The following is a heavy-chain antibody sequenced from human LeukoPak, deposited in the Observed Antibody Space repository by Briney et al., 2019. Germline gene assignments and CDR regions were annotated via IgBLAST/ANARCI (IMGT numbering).Heavy chain of an antibody. Sequence: SQTLSLTCAISGDSVSSNSAAWNWIRQSPSRGLEWLGRTYYRSKWYNDYAVSVKSRITINPDTSKNQFSLQLNSVTPEDTAVYYCARSPMIVVVITSPIYYYYGMDVWGQGTTVAASS. CDR2: TYYRSKWYN. CDR1: GDSVSSNSAA. J-gene: IGHJ6*02. V-gene: IGHV6-1*01. CDR3: ARSPMIVVVITSPIYYYYGMDV. D-gene: IGHD3-22*01.